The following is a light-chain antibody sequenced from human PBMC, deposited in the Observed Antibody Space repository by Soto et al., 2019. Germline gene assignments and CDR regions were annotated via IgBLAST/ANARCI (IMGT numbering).Light chain of an antibody. J-gene: IGKJ1*01. CDR3: QQYNSYPWT. V-gene: IGKV1-5*03. CDR2: KAS. Sequence: DIQMTQSPSTLSASVGDGVTITCRASQSISDWLAWYQQKPGKAPKLLIYKASSLESGVPSRFSGSGSGTEFTLTFTRLQPDDFATYYCQQYNSYPWTFGQGTRLEIK. CDR1: QSISDW.